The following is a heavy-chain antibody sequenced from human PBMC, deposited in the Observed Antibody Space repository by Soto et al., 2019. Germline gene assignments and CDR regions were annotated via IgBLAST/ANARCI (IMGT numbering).Heavy chain of an antibody. J-gene: IGHJ6*03. CDR1: GFTVSSNY. CDR2: IYSGGST. D-gene: IGHD3-3*01. Sequence: GGSLRLSCAASGFTVSSNYMSWVRQAPGKGLEWVSVIYSGGSTYYADSVKGRFTISRDNSKNTLYLQMNSLRAEDTAVYYCASGKDFWSGYYSSYYYYYMDVWGKGTTVTVSS. CDR3: ASGKDFWSGYYSSYYYYYMDV. V-gene: IGHV3-66*01.